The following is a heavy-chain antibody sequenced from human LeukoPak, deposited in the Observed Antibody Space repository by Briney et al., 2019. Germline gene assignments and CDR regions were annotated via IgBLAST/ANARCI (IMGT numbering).Heavy chain of an antibody. Sequence: SETLSLTCTVSGGSISSGDYYWSWIRQPPGEGLEWIGYIYYSGSTYYNPSLKSRVTISVDTSKNQFSLKLSSVTAADTVVYYCASVISYDYYYYYMDVWGKGTTVTVSS. V-gene: IGHV4-30-4*08. D-gene: IGHD5-18*01. CDR1: GGSISSGDYY. CDR3: ASVISYDYYYYYMDV. J-gene: IGHJ6*03. CDR2: IYYSGST.